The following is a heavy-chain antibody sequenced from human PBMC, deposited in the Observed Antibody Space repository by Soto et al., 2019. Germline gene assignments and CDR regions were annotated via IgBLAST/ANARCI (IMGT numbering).Heavy chain of an antibody. CDR1: GGSFSGYY. D-gene: IGHD4-17*01. J-gene: IGHJ4*02. CDR3: ARTLGVTTSRLDY. Sequence: SETLSLTCAVYGGSFSGYYLSWIRQPPGKGLEWIGEINHSGSTNYNPSLKGRVTISVDTSKNQFSLKLSSVTAADTAVYYCARTLGVTTSRLDYWGQGTLVTVSS. V-gene: IGHV4-34*01. CDR2: INHSGST.